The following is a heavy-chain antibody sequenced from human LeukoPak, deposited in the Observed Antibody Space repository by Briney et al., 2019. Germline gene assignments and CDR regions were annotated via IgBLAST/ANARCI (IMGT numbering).Heavy chain of an antibody. V-gene: IGHV1-69*05. J-gene: IGHJ4*02. CDR3: ARGVGSAFDY. Sequence: ASVKVSCKASGGTFSSYAISWVRQAPGQGLEWMGGIIPIFGTANYAQKFQGRVTMTTDTSTSTAYMELRSLRSDDTAMYYCARGVGSAFDYWGQGTLVTVSS. CDR1: GGTFSSYA. CDR2: IIPIFGTA. D-gene: IGHD3-3*01.